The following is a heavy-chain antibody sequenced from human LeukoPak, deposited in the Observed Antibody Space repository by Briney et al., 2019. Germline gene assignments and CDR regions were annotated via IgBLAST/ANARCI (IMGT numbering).Heavy chain of an antibody. CDR1: GYSITSGYY. CDR2: IYYSGST. D-gene: IGHD3-9*01. Sequence: TSETLSLTCTVSGYSITSGYYWGWIRQPPGKGLEWIGSIYYSGSTYYNPSLKSRVTISVDTSKNQFSLKLSSVTAADTAVYYCARHAPDTDYYYYMDVWGKGTTDSISS. J-gene: IGHJ6*03. V-gene: IGHV4-38-2*02. CDR3: ARHAPDTDYYYYMDV.